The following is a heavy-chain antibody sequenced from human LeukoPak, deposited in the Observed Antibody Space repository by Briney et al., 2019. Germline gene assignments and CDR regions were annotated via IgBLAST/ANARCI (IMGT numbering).Heavy chain of an antibody. CDR2: IYYSGST. CDR1: GGSVNSGSYY. Sequence: SETLSLTCTVSGGSVNSGSYYWSWIRQPPGKGLEWIASIYYSGSTYNNPSLKSRVTISADTSKNQFSLKLSSVTPADTAVYYCARDRRRDLLHAFDIWGQGTMVTVSS. D-gene: IGHD1-26*01. V-gene: IGHV4-39*07. J-gene: IGHJ3*02. CDR3: ARDRRRDLLHAFDI.